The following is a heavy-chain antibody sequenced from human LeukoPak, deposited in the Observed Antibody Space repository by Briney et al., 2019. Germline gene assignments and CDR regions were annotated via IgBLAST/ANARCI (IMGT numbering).Heavy chain of an antibody. CDR1: GFTFSSYA. CDR3: AKVPRYYYDSSDY. CDR2: IGGGGGDP. Sequence: HPGGSLRLSCAASGFTFSSYAMTWVRQAPGKGLEWVSAIGGGGGDPYYADSVKGRFTISRDNSKNTLYLQMNSLRAEDTAVYYCAKVPRYYYDSSDYWGQGTLVTVSS. J-gene: IGHJ4*02. D-gene: IGHD3-22*01. V-gene: IGHV3-23*01.